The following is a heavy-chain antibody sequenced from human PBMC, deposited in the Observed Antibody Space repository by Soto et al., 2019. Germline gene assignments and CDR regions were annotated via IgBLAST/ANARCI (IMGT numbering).Heavy chain of an antibody. V-gene: IGHV3-23*01. CDR1: GFSFSNYA. CDR3: AKQPYYDFWSGYNYGMDV. D-gene: IGHD3-3*01. Sequence: GGSLRLSCAASGFSFSNYAMSWVRQAPGKGLEWVSAISGSGGSTYYADSVKGRLTISRDNSKNTLSLQMNSLRAEDTAVYYCAKQPYYDFWSGYNYGMDVWGQGTTVTVSS. J-gene: IGHJ6*02. CDR2: ISGSGGST.